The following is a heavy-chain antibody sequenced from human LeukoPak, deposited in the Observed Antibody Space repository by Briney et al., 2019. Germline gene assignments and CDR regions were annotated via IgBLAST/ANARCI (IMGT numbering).Heavy chain of an antibody. CDR2: ISSSSSYI. CDR1: GFTFSSYT. CDR3: ARGGDGRYSSSLSGMDV. Sequence: GGSLRLSCAVSGFTFSSYTMNWVRQAPGKGLEWVSSISSSSSYIYYADSVKGRFTISRDNAKNSLYLQMNSLRAEDTAVYYCARGGDGRYSSSLSGMDVWGQGTTVTVSS. V-gene: IGHV3-21*01. J-gene: IGHJ6*02. D-gene: IGHD6-6*01.